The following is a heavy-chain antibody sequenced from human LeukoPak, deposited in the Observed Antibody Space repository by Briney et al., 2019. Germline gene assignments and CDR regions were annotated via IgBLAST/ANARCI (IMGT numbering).Heavy chain of an antibody. CDR2: INPNSGGT. V-gene: IGHV1-2*02. CDR1: GYTFTSYY. Sequence: ASVKVSCKASGYTFTSYYMNWVRQAPGQGLEWMGWINPNSGGTNYAQKFQGRVTMTRDTSISTAYMELSRLRSDDTAVYYCARDPSYSGSYYDAFDIWGQGTMVTVSS. CDR3: ARDPSYSGSYYDAFDI. J-gene: IGHJ3*02. D-gene: IGHD1-26*01.